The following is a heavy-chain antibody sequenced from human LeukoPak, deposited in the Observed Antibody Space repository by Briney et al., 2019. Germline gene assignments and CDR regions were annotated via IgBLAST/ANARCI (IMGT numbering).Heavy chain of an antibody. V-gene: IGHV3-74*01. CDR1: GFTFSSYW. J-gene: IGHJ4*02. CDR3: ARNPTDYDSSGYDDY. Sequence: PGGSLRLSCAASGFTFSSYWMHWVRQAPGNGLVWVSRINSDGSITTYADSVKGRFTISRDNAKNTLYLQMNSLRAEDTAVYYCARNPTDYDSSGYDDYWGQGTLVTVSS. CDR2: INSDGSIT. D-gene: IGHD3-22*01.